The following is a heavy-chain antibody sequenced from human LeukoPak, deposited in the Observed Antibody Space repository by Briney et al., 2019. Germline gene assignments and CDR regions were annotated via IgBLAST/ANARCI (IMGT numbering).Heavy chain of an antibody. V-gene: IGHV3-30*04. D-gene: IGHD3-3*01. CDR2: ISYDGSNK. CDR3: ARGGFYDFWSGFPMDV. Sequence: QPGRSLRLSCAASGFTFSSYAMHWVRQAPGKGLEWVAVISYDGSNKYYADSVKGRFTISRDNSKNTLYLQMNSLRAEDTAVYYCARGGFYDFWSGFPMDVWGQGTTVTASS. J-gene: IGHJ6*02. CDR1: GFTFSSYA.